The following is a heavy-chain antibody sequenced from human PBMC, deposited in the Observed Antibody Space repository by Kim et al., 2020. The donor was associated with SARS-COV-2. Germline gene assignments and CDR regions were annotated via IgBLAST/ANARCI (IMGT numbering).Heavy chain of an antibody. V-gene: IGHV4-4*07. Sequence: SETLSLTCTVSGGSISSFYWSWIRQPAGKGLEWIGRIYTSGSTNYNPSLKSRVTMSVDTSKNEFSLKLSSVTAADTAVYYCASARAHYYDSSAYNYWGQGTLVTVSS. D-gene: IGHD3-22*01. CDR3: ASARAHYYDSSAYNY. CDR2: IYTSGST. J-gene: IGHJ4*02. CDR1: GGSISSFY.